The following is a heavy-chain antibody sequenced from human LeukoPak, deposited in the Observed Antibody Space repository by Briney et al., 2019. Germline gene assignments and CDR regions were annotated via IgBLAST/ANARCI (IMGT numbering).Heavy chain of an antibody. J-gene: IGHJ6*04. D-gene: IGHD3-10*02. V-gene: IGHV3-9*01. Sequence: GGSLRLSCAASGFTFDDYAMHWVRQAPGKGLEWVSGTSWNSGSIGYADSVKGRFTISRDNAKNSLYLQMNSLRAEDTAVYYCAELGITMIGGVWGKGTTVTISS. CDR1: GFTFDDYA. CDR2: TSWNSGSI. CDR3: AELGITMIGGV.